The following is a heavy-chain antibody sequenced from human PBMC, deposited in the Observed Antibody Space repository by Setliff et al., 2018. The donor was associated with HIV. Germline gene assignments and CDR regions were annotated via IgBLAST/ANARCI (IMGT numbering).Heavy chain of an antibody. V-gene: IGHV5-51*01. D-gene: IGHD6-6*01. CDR1: GIVFTNFW. CDR2: IYAADSDV. J-gene: IGHJ4*02. CDR3: ARHEYSLIDY. Sequence: PGESLKISCKGSGIVFTNFWVAWVRQMPGRGPEWMGSIYAADSDVTYNPSFQGQVTISADKSISTAYLQWSSLKASDTAMYYCARHEYSLIDYWGQGTLVTVSS.